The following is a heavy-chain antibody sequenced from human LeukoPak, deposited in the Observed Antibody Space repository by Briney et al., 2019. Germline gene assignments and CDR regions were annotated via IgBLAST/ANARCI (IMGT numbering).Heavy chain of an antibody. J-gene: IGHJ4*02. Sequence: PEGSLRLSCAASGFTFSSYWMSWVRQAPWKGLEWVANIKQDGSEKYYVDSVKGRFTISRDNAKNSLYLQMNSLRAEDTAVYYCARHRYGDYVGYWGQGTLVTVSS. CDR2: IKQDGSEK. CDR1: GFTFSSYW. V-gene: IGHV3-7*01. CDR3: ARHRYGDYVGY. D-gene: IGHD4-17*01.